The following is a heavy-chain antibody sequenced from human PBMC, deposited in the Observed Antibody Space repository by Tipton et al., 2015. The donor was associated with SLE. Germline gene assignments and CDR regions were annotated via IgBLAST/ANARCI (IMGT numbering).Heavy chain of an antibody. Sequence: TLSLTCAVYGGSFSGYYWSWIRQPPGKGLEWIGEINHSGSTNYNPSLKSRVTISVDTSKNQFSLKLSSVTAADTAVYYCAGTGSSSSVGMDVWGQGTTVTVSS. CDR1: GGSFSGYY. CDR3: AGTGSSSSVGMDV. V-gene: IGHV4-34*01. D-gene: IGHD6-13*01. J-gene: IGHJ6*02. CDR2: INHSGST.